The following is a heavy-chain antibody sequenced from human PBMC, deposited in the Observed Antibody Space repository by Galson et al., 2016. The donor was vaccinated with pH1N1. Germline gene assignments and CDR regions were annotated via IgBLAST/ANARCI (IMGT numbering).Heavy chain of an antibody. J-gene: IGHJ3*02. V-gene: IGHV5-51*01. CDR1: GYNFAKYW. D-gene: IGHD5-18*01. CDR2: VYPGDSDT. Sequence: QSGAEVKKPGESLMISCEGSGYNFAKYWIAWVRQMPGKGLEWMGIVYPGDSDTTYSPSFQGHVTISADKSKSSVYLQWRSLKASDTAMYYCARHGHTYGGDAFDMWGQGTLVTISS. CDR3: ARHGHTYGGDAFDM.